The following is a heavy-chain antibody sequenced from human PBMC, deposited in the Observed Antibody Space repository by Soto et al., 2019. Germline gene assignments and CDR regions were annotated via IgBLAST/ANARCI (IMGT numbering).Heavy chain of an antibody. CDR1: GYTLTELS. Sequence: ASVKVSSKVSGYTLTELSMHWVRQAPGKGLEWMGGFEPEDGETIYAQKFQGRVTMTEETSTDTAYMELSSLRSEDTAVYYCATLLPPPTLYSSSEDGWFDPWGQGTLVTVSS. CDR3: ATLLPPPTLYSSSEDGWFDP. CDR2: FEPEDGET. V-gene: IGHV1-24*01. D-gene: IGHD6-6*01. J-gene: IGHJ5*02.